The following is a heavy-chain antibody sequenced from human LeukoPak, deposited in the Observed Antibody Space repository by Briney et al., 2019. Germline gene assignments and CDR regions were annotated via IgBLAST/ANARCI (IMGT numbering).Heavy chain of an antibody. CDR1: GGSISRSSYY. Sequence: SETLSLTCTVSGGSISRSSYYWGWIRQPPGKGLEWIGSIYYSGSTYYNPSLKSRVTISADTSKNQFSLKLSSVTAADTAVYYCARSRVEQWLENWFDPWGQETLVTVSS. V-gene: IGHV4-39*07. J-gene: IGHJ5*02. CDR2: IYYSGST. CDR3: ARSRVEQWLENWFDP. D-gene: IGHD6-19*01.